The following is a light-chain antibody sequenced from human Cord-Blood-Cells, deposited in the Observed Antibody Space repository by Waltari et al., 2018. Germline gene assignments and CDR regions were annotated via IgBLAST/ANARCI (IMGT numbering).Light chain of an antibody. Sequence: DIKMPQSPSPLSASGGERVTLTCRASQSISSYLNWYQQKPGKAPKLLIYAASSLQSGVPARFSGSGSGTDFTLTISSLQPEDFATYYCQQSYSTPLTFGGGTKVEIK. CDR2: AAS. CDR1: QSISSY. CDR3: QQSYSTPLT. V-gene: IGKV1-39*01. J-gene: IGKJ4*01.